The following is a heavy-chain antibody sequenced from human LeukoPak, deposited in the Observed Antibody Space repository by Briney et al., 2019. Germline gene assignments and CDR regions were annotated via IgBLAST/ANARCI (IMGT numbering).Heavy chain of an antibody. CDR1: GASMSTYY. J-gene: IGHJ4*02. Sequence: SETLSLTCTVSGASMSTYYWSWIRQPPGQGLEWIGYIYYSGSTNYNPSLKSRVTISVDTSKSQFSLKLSSVTAADTAVYYCASLFYYDSSGYSYYFDYWGQGTLVTVSS. CDR2: IYYSGST. D-gene: IGHD3-22*01. CDR3: ASLFYYDSSGYSYYFDY. V-gene: IGHV4-59*01.